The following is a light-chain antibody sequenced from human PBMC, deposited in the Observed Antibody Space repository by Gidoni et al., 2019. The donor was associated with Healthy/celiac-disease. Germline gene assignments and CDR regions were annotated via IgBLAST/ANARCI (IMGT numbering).Light chain of an antibody. V-gene: IGKV2-28*01. J-gene: IGKJ1*01. CDR2: LGS. CDR3: MQALQTPRT. CDR1: QSLLHSNGYNY. Sequence: DIVMTQSPLSLPVTPGEPASISCRSSQSLLHSNGYNYLDWYLQKPGQSPQLLIYLGSNRASGVPDRFSGSGSGTDFTLKISRVEAEDVGGYYCMQALQTPRTFGQGTKVEIK.